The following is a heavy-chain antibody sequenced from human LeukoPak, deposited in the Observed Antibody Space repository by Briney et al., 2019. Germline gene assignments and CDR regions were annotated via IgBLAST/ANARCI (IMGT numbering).Heavy chain of an antibody. CDR2: IDRNGDST. J-gene: IGHJ4*02. Sequence: GGSLRLSCAASGFTFSSYGMHWVRQAPGKGLEWVSGIDRNGDSTGYADSVEGRFTISRDNAKNSLYLQMNSLRAEDTAVYYCARDLHCGGDCYPLTYWGQGTLVTVSS. V-gene: IGHV3-NL1*01. CDR3: ARDLHCGGDCYPLTY. D-gene: IGHD2-21*01. CDR1: GFTFSSYG.